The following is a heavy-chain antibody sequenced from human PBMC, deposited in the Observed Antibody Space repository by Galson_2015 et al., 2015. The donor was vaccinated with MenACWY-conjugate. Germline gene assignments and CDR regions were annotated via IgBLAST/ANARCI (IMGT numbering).Heavy chain of an antibody. CDR3: ASEKYGPLRLARMDV. V-gene: IGHV3-72*01. J-gene: IGHJ6*02. CDR1: GFTFSDHY. CDR2: TRNKANSYTT. Sequence: SLRLSCAASGFTFSDHYMDWVRQAPGKGLEWVGRTRNKANSYTTEYATSVKGRFTISRDDSKNSLYLQMNSLKTEDTAVYYCASEKYGPLRLARMDVWGQGTTVTVSS. D-gene: IGHD4-17*01.